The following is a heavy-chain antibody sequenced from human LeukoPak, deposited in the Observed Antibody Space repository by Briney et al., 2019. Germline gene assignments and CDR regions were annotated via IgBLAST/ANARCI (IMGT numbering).Heavy chain of an antibody. J-gene: IGHJ6*02. D-gene: IGHD6-19*01. V-gene: IGHV3-7*01. CDR2: IKQDGSEK. CDR3: AREAYSSGWYFTVGYYYGMDV. Sequence: GGSLRLSCAASGFTFSSYWMSWVRQAPGKGLEWVANIKQDGSEKYYVDSVKGRFTISRDNAKNSLYLRMNSLRAEDTAVYYCAREAYSSGWYFTVGYYYGMDVWGQGTTVTVSS. CDR1: GFTFSSYW.